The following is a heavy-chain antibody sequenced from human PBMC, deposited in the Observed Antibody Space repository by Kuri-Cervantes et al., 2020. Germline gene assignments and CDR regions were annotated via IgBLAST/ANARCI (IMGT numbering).Heavy chain of an antibody. Sequence: SETLSLTCTVSGGSISSSSYYWGWIRQPPGKGLEWIGSIYYSGSTYYNPSLKSRVTISVDTSKNQFSLKLSSVTAADTAVYYCARPGSPLAVDGSFDYWGQGTLVTVSS. CDR1: GGSISSSSYY. CDR3: ARPGSPLAVDGSFDY. V-gene: IGHV4-39*07. D-gene: IGHD6-19*01. J-gene: IGHJ4*02. CDR2: IYYSGST.